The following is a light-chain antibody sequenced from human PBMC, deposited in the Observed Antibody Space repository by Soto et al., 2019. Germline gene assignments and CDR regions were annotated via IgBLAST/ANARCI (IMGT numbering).Light chain of an antibody. J-gene: IGKJ1*01. Sequence: DIQMTQSPSTLSAFVGDRVTITCRASQSISGWLAWYQQKPGKAPKLLIYDASSLEGGVPSRFSGSGSGTEITLTISSLQPDDSATYFCQQYNTYSRTFGQGTKVDI. CDR1: QSISGW. V-gene: IGKV1-5*01. CDR3: QQYNTYSRT. CDR2: DAS.